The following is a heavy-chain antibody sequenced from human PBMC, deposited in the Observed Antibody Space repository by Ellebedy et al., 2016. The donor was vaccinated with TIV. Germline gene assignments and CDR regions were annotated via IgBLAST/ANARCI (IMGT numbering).Heavy chain of an antibody. CDR2: IIPILGIT. J-gene: IGHJ4*02. Sequence: ASVKVSCKASGGTFRNYGFSWVRQAPGQGLEWMGRIIPILGITYYAQKFQGRVTITADKSTFSTAYMELSSLRSEDTAVYYCARAKQQGVVVVVVAPYFDYWGQGSLVTVSS. CDR1: GGTFRNYG. CDR3: ARAKQQGVVVVVVAPYFDY. D-gene: IGHD2-15*01. V-gene: IGHV1-69*04.